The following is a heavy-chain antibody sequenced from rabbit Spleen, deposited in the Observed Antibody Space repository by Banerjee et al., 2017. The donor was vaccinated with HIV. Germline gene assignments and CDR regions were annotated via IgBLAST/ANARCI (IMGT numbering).Heavy chain of an antibody. D-gene: IGHD8-1*01. CDR1: GFSFSSGYY. Sequence: QSLEESGGDLVKPGASLTLTCTASGFSFSSGYYMCWVRQAPGKGLEWIGTIYAGSTGTTDYATWAKGRFTISKTSSTTVTLQMTSLTVADTATYFCARDTGSSFSSYGMDLWGQGTLVTV. CDR2: IYAGSTGTT. CDR3: ARDTGSSFSSYGMDL. V-gene: IGHV1S40*01. J-gene: IGHJ6*01.